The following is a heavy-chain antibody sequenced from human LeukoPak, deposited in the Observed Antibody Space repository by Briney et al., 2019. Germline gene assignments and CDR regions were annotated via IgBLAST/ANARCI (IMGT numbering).Heavy chain of an antibody. CDR1: GFTFSSYA. CDR3: VRERRGDAYYYYYGMDV. D-gene: IGHD4-17*01. J-gene: IGHJ6*02. CDR2: ISYDGSNK. Sequence: GGSLRLSCAASGFTFSSYAMHWVRQAPGKGLEWVAVISYDGSNKYYADSVKGRFTISRDNSKNTLYLQMNSLRAEDTAVYYCVRERRGDAYYYYYGMDVWGQGTTVTVSS. V-gene: IGHV3-30*04.